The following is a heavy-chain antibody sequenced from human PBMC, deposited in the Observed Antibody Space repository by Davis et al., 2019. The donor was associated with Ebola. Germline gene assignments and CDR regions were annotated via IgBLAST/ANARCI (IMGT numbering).Heavy chain of an antibody. D-gene: IGHD2-2*01. Sequence: SETLSLTCTVSGDSISTPNYYWGWIRQPPGKGLEWIGSIYYSGSTNYNPSLKSRVTISVDTSKNQFSLKLSSVTAADTAVYYCARDLGYCSSTSCYEGNWFDPWGQGTLVTVSS. CDR1: GDSISTPNYY. CDR2: IYYSGST. V-gene: IGHV4-39*07. J-gene: IGHJ5*02. CDR3: ARDLGYCSSTSCYEGNWFDP.